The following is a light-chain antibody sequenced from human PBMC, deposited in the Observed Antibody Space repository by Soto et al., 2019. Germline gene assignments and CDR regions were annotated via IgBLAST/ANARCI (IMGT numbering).Light chain of an antibody. CDR3: QQSYSTPET. V-gene: IGKV4-1*01. CDR2: WAS. Sequence: DIVMTQSPDSLAVSLGERATINCKSSQSVLYSPNNKNYLAWYQHKPGQPPKMLIYWASIRESGVPSRFSGSGSGTDFTLTISSLQPEDFATYYCQQSYSTPETFGQGTKVDIK. CDR1: QSVLYSPNNKNY. J-gene: IGKJ1*01.